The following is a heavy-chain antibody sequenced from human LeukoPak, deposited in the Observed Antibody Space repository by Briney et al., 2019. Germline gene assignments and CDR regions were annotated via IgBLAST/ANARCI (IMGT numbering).Heavy chain of an antibody. D-gene: IGHD3-3*01. CDR3: AKAGSNYDFWSGYYHYGYFDY. Sequence: GGSLRLSCAASGFTFSSYVMSWVRQAPGKGPEWVSGISGSGGGTYYADSVKGRFAISRDNSKNTLYLQMNSLRAEDTAVYYCAKAGSNYDFWSGYYHYGYFDYWGQGTLVTVSS. CDR2: ISGSGGGT. CDR1: GFTFSSYV. J-gene: IGHJ4*02. V-gene: IGHV3-23*01.